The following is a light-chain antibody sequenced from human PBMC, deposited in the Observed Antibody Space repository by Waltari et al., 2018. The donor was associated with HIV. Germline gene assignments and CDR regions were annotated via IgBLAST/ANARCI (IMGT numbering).Light chain of an antibody. CDR3: QSYDNTVNGWV. CDR1: RPNIRTHYD. J-gene: IGLJ3*02. V-gene: IGLV1-40*01. Sequence: QSVLTQPPSVSGAPGQNVIVPCTGSRPNIRTHYDAHWYPFLPGECPKLLIYGNTIRPAGVPGRFSGSSSGTSASLAITGLQPADEADYYCQSYDNTVNGWVFGGGTRVTV. CDR2: GNT.